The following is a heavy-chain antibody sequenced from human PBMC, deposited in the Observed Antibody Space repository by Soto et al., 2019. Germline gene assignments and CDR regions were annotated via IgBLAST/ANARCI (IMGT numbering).Heavy chain of an antibody. D-gene: IGHD3-22*01. CDR2: MFSTGST. V-gene: IGHV4-39*01. J-gene: IGHJ5*02. Sequence: SETLSLTCTVSGVSISRNSYYWGWIRQPPGKGLEWIGAMFSTGSTYYNPSLKSRVTISVDTSKNHFSLKLRSVTAADTAVYFCARHGSDSAGYYQQLNWFDPWGQGTLVTVSS. CDR3: ARHGSDSAGYYQQLNWFDP. CDR1: GVSISRNSYY.